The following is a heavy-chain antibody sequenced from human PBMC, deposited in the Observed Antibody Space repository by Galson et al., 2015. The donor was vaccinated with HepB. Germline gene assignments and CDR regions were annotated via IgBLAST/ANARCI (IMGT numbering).Heavy chain of an antibody. V-gene: IGHV1-3*01. D-gene: IGHD3-10*01. J-gene: IGHJ4*02. CDR3: ARDLVFRAWFGELNY. Sequence: SVKVSCKASGYTFTSYAMHWVRQAPGQRLEWMGWINAGNGNTKYSQKFQGRVTITRDTSASTAYMELSSLRSEDTAVYYCARDLVFRAWFGELNYWGQGTLVTVSS. CDR2: INAGNGNT. CDR1: GYTFTSYA.